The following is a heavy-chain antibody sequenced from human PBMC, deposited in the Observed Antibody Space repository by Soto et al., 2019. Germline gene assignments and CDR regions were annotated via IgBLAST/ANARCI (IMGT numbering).Heavy chain of an antibody. D-gene: IGHD3-16*01. V-gene: IGHV3-73*02. CDR1: GFTFSGSA. CDR2: IKARSYNYAT. Sequence: EVQLVESGGGLVQPGGSVIISCAASGFTFSGSAIHWVRQASGKELEWVGRIKARSYNYATAYTASLKGRFTISRDDSKNTAYLQMNSLKTEDTAVYFCSRLWAGGDDRDSPPYYLDYWGQGTLVTVSS. CDR3: SRLWAGGDDRDSPPYYLDY. J-gene: IGHJ4*02.